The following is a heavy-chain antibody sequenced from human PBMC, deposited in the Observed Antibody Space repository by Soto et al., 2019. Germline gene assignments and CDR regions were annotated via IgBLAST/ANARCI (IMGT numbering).Heavy chain of an antibody. CDR1: GFTVSSYW. CDR3: ARGPYSSGRHFDY. Sequence: GSLRLSCAASGFTVSSYWMHWVRQAPGKGLEWVSSISSSGSYIYYADSVKGRFTISRDNAKNSLYLQMNSLRAEDTAVYYCARGPYSSGRHFDYWGQGTPLTVSS. D-gene: IGHD6-19*01. V-gene: IGHV3-21*04. J-gene: IGHJ4*02. CDR2: ISSSGSYI.